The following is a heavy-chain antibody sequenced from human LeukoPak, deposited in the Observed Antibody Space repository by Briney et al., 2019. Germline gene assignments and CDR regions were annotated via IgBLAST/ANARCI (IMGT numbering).Heavy chain of an antibody. CDR3: ATRYASGPIADY. Sequence: GGSLRLSCAASGFTFSTYVMSWVRQAPGKGLEWVSGITWNGGTIDYADSVKGRFTISRDNAKNSLYLQMNSLRAEDTALYYCATRYASGPIADYWGQGTLVTVSS. V-gene: IGHV3-9*01. D-gene: IGHD3-10*01. J-gene: IGHJ4*02. CDR1: GFTFSTYV. CDR2: ITWNGGTI.